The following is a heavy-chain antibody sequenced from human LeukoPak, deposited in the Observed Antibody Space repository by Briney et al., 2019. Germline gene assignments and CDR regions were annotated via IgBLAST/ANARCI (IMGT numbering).Heavy chain of an antibody. Sequence: VASVKVSCKASGYTFTSYGISWVRQAPGQGLEWMGWISAYNGNTNYAQKLQGRVTMTTDTSTSTAYMELRSLRSDDTAVYYCARTSRGYSGYDPSRPRPLDYWGQGTLVTVSS. CDR3: ARTSRGYSGYDPSRPRPLDY. D-gene: IGHD5-12*01. V-gene: IGHV1-18*01. CDR1: GYTFTSYG. J-gene: IGHJ4*02. CDR2: ISAYNGNT.